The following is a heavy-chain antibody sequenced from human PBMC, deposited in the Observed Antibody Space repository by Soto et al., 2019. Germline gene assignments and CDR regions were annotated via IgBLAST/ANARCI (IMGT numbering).Heavy chain of an antibody. D-gene: IGHD1-26*01. J-gene: IGHJ4*02. CDR2: AHSSGGT. Sequence: QLQESGPGLVKPSETLSLTCTVSGVFISSGSYFWGWIRQPPGKGLEWIGSAHSSGGTYYNPSLNRRLTISVDKSKNNFSLRLNSVTAADTAVYYCAKLKVGATRDTDVDSCGQGKLVTVSS. V-gene: IGHV4-39*02. CDR3: AKLKVGATRDTDVDS. CDR1: GVFISSGSYF.